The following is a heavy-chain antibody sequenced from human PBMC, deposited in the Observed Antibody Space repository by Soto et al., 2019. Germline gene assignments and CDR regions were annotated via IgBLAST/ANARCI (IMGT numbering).Heavy chain of an antibody. CDR1: GFTFSSYG. CDR2: IWYDGSNK. Sequence: VQLVESGGGVVQPGRSLRLSCAASGFTFSSYGMHWVRQAPGKGLEWVAVIWYDGSNKYYADSVKGRFTISRDNSKNTLYLQMNSLRAEDTAVYYCARDRYYYDSSGYPLFDYWGQGTLVTVSS. CDR3: ARDRYYYDSSGYPLFDY. J-gene: IGHJ4*02. D-gene: IGHD3-22*01. V-gene: IGHV3-33*01.